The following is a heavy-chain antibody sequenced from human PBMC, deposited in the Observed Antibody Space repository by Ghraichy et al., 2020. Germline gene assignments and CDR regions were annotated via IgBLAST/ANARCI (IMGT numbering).Heavy chain of an antibody. Sequence: GGSLRLSCAASGFTVSSNYMSWVRQAPGKGLEWVSVIYSGGSTYYTDSVKGRFTISRDNSKNTLYLQMNSLRAEDTAVYYCARDRDSSGWFSTDYWGQGTLVTVSS. CDR3: ARDRDSSGWFSTDY. CDR1: GFTVSSNY. D-gene: IGHD6-19*01. CDR2: IYSGGST. J-gene: IGHJ4*02. V-gene: IGHV3-53*01.